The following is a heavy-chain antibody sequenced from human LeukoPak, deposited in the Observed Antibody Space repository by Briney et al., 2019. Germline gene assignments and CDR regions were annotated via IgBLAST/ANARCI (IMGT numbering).Heavy chain of an antibody. J-gene: IGHJ4*02. Sequence: SETLSLTCTVSGGSISSSSYYWGWIRQPPGKGLEWIGSIYYSGSTYYNPSLKSRVTISVDTSKNQFSLKLSSVTAADMAVYYCARHFGLKYYFDYWGQGTLVTVSS. CDR2: IYYSGST. V-gene: IGHV4-39*01. D-gene: IGHD3-16*01. CDR1: GGSISSSSYY. CDR3: ARHFGLKYYFDY.